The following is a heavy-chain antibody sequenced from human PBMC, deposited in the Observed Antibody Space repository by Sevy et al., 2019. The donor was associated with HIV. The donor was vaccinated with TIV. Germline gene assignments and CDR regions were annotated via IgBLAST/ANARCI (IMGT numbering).Heavy chain of an antibody. V-gene: IGHV3-7*03. CDR1: GFTFSSYW. J-gene: IGHJ4*02. CDR3: AREATKGTENTGDRPNYFDY. Sequence: GGSLRLSCAASGFTFSSYWMSWVRQAPGKGLEWVANIKQDGSEKYYVDSVKGRFTISRDNAKNSLYLQMNSLRAKDTAVYYCAREATKGTENTGDRPNYFDYWGQGTLVTVSS. CDR2: IKQDGSEK. D-gene: IGHD7-27*01.